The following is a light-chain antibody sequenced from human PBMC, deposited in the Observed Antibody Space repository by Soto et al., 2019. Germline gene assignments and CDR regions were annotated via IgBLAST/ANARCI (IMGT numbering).Light chain of an antibody. Sequence: EIVLTQSPGTLSLSPGERATLSCSASQSVSNNYLAWYQQKPGQAPRLLIYGASNRATGIPARFSGSGSGTDFTLTISCLQSEDFATYYCQQYYSYPLTFGGGTKVDIK. CDR1: QSVSNNY. V-gene: IGKV3-20*01. J-gene: IGKJ4*01. CDR2: GAS. CDR3: QQYYSYPLT.